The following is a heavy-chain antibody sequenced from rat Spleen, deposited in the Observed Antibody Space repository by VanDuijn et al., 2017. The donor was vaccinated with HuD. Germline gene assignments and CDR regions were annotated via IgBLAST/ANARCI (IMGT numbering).Heavy chain of an antibody. V-gene: IGHV5-29*01. CDR2: ISYDGTST. CDR3: ARLGTEAIGNWFSY. Sequence: EVQLVESGGGLVQPGRSLKLSCAASGFIFSRSAIAWVRQAPTKGLEWVATISYDGTSTYYRDSVKGRYTNSRENAKSTLYLQMDSLRSEETATYYCARLGTEAIGNWFSYWGQGTLVTVSS. D-gene: IGHD1-11*01. CDR1: GFIFSRSA. J-gene: IGHJ3*01.